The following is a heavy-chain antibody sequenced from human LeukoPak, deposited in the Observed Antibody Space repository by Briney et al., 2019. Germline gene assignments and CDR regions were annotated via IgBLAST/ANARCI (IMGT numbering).Heavy chain of an antibody. Sequence: ASVKVSCKASGYTFTGYYIHWVRQAPGQGLEWMGWIDAYSGGTIYAQKFQGRLTMTRDTSIITAYLELTRLISDDTAVYYCAREESVATIYYYYYAMDVWGQGTTVTVSS. J-gene: IGHJ6*02. CDR2: IDAYSGGT. CDR1: GYTFTGYY. D-gene: IGHD5-24*01. V-gene: IGHV1-2*02. CDR3: AREESVATIYYYYYAMDV.